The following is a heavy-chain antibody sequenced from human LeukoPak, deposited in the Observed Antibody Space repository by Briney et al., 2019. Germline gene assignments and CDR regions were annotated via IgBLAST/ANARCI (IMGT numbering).Heavy chain of an antibody. J-gene: IGHJ4*02. Sequence: SETLSLTCTVSGASIRSHYWSWIRQPPGKGLEWIGYMYYSGNSNYNPALKSRVTISVDTSKNQVSLKLTSLTAADTAVYFCAREGYYGSGSTDYWGQGTLVTVSS. V-gene: IGHV4-59*11. D-gene: IGHD3-10*01. CDR3: AREGYYGSGSTDY. CDR1: GASIRSHY. CDR2: MYYSGNS.